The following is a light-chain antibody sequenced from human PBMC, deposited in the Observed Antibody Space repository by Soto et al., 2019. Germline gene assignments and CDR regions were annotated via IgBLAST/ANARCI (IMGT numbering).Light chain of an antibody. Sequence: DIQLTQSPSFLSASVGDRVTITCRASQGISSYLAWYQQKAGKAPKLLIYAASTLQSGVPSRFSGSGSWTDFTLTISSLQPEDFATYYCQQVNSYPPTFGGGTKVEIK. V-gene: IGKV1-9*01. CDR2: AAS. J-gene: IGKJ4*01. CDR3: QQVNSYPPT. CDR1: QGISSY.